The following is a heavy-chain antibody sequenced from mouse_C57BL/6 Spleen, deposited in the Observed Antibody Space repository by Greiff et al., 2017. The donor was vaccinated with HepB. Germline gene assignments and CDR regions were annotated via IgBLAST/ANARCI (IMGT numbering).Heavy chain of an antibody. J-gene: IGHJ4*01. CDR1: GFTFTDYY. CDR2: IRNKANGYTT. Sequence: EVQLVESGGGLVQPGGSLSLSCAASGFTFTDYYMSWVRQPPGKALEWLGFIRNKANGYTTEYSASVKGRFTISRDHSQSILYLQMNALRAEDSATYYCARSLYSNYAMDYWGQGTSGTVSS. V-gene: IGHV7-3*01. D-gene: IGHD2-5*01. CDR3: ARSLYSNYAMDY.